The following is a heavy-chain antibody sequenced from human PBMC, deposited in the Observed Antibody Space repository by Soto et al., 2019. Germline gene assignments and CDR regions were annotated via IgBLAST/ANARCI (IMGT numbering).Heavy chain of an antibody. CDR2: IYYSGSA. D-gene: IGHD6-13*01. J-gene: IGHJ4*02. V-gene: IGHV4-31*03. CDR1: GGSISSGGYY. Sequence: QVQLQESGPGLVKPSQTLSLTCTVSGGSISSGGYYWSWIRQHPGKGLEWIGYIYYSGSAYYNPSLENRVTISVDTSKNRFSLKLNSVAAADTAVYYCASDGGAAPDMGYWGQGTLVTVSS. CDR3: ASDGGAAPDMGY.